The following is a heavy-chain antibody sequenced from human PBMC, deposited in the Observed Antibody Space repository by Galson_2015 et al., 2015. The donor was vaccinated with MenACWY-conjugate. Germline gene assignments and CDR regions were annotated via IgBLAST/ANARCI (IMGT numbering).Heavy chain of an antibody. CDR1: GFTFSSYS. D-gene: IGHD3-16*01. J-gene: IGHJ6*02. V-gene: IGHV3-21*05. CDR3: TRGFSYETYYYYGLDV. CDR2: ISSSSNNI. Sequence: SLRLSCAVSGFTFSSYSMNWVRQAPGKGLEWLSYISSSSNNIYYAESVKGRFTISRDNAKNSLYLEMNSLGVEDTAVYYCTRGFSYETYYYYGLDVWGQGTTVTVSS.